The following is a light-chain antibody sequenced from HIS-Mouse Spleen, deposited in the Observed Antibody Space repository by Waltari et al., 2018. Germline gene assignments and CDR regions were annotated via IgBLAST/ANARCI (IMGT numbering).Light chain of an antibody. J-gene: IGLJ3*02. CDR2: EVS. Sequence: QSALTQPASVSGSPGQSITISCTGTSSDVGGYNYVSWYQQHPGKAPKLMIYEVSKRPSGVSNRFSGSQSGNTASLTISGLQAEDEADYYCSSYTSSSPWVFGGGTKLTVL. CDR3: SSYTSSSPWV. CDR1: SSDVGGYNY. V-gene: IGLV2-14*01.